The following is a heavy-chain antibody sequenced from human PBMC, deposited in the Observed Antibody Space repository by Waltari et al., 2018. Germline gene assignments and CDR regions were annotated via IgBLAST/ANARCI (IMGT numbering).Heavy chain of an antibody. Sequence: QVQLQESGPGLVKPSQTLSLTCTVSGGSISSGSYYWSWIRQPAGKGLEWIGYIYTSGSTNYNPSLKSRVTISVYTSKNQFSLKLSSVTAADTAVYYCAREWYSINYFDYWGQGTLVTVSS. D-gene: IGHD6-13*01. CDR2: IYTSGST. CDR3: AREWYSINYFDY. V-gene: IGHV4-61*09. J-gene: IGHJ4*02. CDR1: GGSISSGSYY.